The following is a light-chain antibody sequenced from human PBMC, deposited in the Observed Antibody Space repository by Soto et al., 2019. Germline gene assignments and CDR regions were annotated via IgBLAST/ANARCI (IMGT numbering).Light chain of an antibody. CDR2: GAS. CDR3: QQYNNWPRA. CDR1: QSVSSY. V-gene: IGKV3-15*01. Sequence: EIVLTQYPATLSLYPGERATLSCRASQSVSSYLAWYQQKPGQAPRLLNYGASTRASGIPARFSGSGSGTEFTLTISSLQSEDFAVYYCQQYNNWPRAFGQGTKVDIK. J-gene: IGKJ1*01.